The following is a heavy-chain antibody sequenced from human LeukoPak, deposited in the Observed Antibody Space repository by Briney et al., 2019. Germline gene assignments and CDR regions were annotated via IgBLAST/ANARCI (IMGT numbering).Heavy chain of an antibody. J-gene: IGHJ5*02. CDR2: INPNSGGT. D-gene: IGHD6-13*01. Sequence: SVKVSCKASGYTFTGYYMHWVRQAPGQGPEWMGRINPNSGGTNYAQKFQGRATMTRDTSISTAYMELSRLRSDDTAVYYCASLLIAAAGTRWFDPWGQGTLVTVSS. V-gene: IGHV1-2*06. CDR1: GYTFTGYY. CDR3: ASLLIAAAGTRWFDP.